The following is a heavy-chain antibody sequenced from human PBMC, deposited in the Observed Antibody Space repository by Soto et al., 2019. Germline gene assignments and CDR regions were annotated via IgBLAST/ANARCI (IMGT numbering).Heavy chain of an antibody. Sequence: PGGSLRLSCAASGFTFSSYSMSWVSQAPGKGLEWVSSITGSSAYIYYADSVKGRFTISRDNAKNSLYLQMNSLRAEDTAVYYCAKSGCSNTICFLRVSWFDPWGQGP. CDR3: AKSGCSNTICFLRVSWFDP. J-gene: IGHJ5*02. CDR2: ITGSSAYI. CDR1: GFTFSSYS. V-gene: IGHV3-21*06. D-gene: IGHD2-2*01.